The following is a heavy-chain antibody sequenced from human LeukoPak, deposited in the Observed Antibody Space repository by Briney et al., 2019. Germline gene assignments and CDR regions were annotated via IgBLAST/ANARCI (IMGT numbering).Heavy chain of an antibody. CDR1: GYTFTGYY. D-gene: IGHD3-22*01. V-gene: IGHV1-2*02. CDR3: ARVLYYYDSSGYYFLPDY. Sequence: ASVKVSCKASGYTFTGYYMHWLRQAPGQGLEWMGWINPNSGGTNYAQKFQGRVTMTRDTSISTAYMELSRLRSDDTAVYYCARVLYYYDSSGYYFLPDYWGQGTLVTVSS. J-gene: IGHJ4*02. CDR2: INPNSGGT.